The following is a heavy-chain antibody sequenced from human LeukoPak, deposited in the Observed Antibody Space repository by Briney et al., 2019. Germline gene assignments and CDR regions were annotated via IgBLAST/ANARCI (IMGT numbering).Heavy chain of an antibody. D-gene: IGHD6-19*01. Sequence: GGSLRLSCAASGFTFSSYAMSWVRQAPGKGLEWVSAISGSGGSTYYADSVKGRFTISRDNSKNTLYLQMNSLRAEDTAVYYCAKQSSFSSGWSDYFDYWGQGTLVTVSS. V-gene: IGHV3-23*01. J-gene: IGHJ4*02. CDR1: GFTFSSYA. CDR3: AKQSSFSSGWSDYFDY. CDR2: ISGSGGST.